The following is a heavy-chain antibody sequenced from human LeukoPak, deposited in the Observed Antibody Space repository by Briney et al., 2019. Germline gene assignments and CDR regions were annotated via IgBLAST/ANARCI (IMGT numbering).Heavy chain of an antibody. J-gene: IGHJ4*02. CDR3: VRGSSSN. D-gene: IGHD2-2*01. Sequence: GGSLRLSCVVSGLNITKYWMSWVRQAPGKRLEWVANISPDGSDIQCLDSVRDRFTVSRDNARNSLYLEMNRLRVEDTAIYYCVRGSSSNWGQGTLVTVSS. CDR2: ISPDGSDI. CDR1: GLNITKYW. V-gene: IGHV3-7*04.